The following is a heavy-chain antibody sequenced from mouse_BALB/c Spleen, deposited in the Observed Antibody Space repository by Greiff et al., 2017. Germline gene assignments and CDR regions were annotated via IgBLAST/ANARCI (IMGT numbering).Heavy chain of an antibody. CDR2: INSNGGST. V-gene: IGHV5-6-2*01. CDR3: ARLGLRLYWYFEV. CDR1: GFTFSSYY. Sequence: DVKLVESGGGLVKLGGSLKLSCAASGFTFSSYYMSWVRQTPEKRLELVAAINSNGGSTYYPDTVKGRFTISRDNAKNTLYLQMSSLKSEDTALYYCARLGLRLYWYFEVWGAGTTVTVSS. J-gene: IGHJ1*01. D-gene: IGHD1-2*01.